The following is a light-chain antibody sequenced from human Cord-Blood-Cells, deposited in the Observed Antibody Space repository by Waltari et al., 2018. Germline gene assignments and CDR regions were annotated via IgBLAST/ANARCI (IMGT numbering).Light chain of an antibody. CDR2: EVS. Sequence: QSALTQPPSASGSPGQSVTISCTGTSSDVGGYNYVSWYQQHPGKAPKLMIYEVSKRPSGVPYRCPGSKSGNPASLTGSGLQAEDEADYYCSSYAGSNNWVFGGGTKLTVL. J-gene: IGLJ3*02. CDR1: SSDVGGYNY. V-gene: IGLV2-8*01. CDR3: SSYAGSNNWV.